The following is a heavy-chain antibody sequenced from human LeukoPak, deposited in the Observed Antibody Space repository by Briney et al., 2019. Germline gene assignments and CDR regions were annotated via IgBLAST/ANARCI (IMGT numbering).Heavy chain of an antibody. D-gene: IGHD3-22*01. Sequence: PSETLSLTCTVSGGSISSYYWSWIRQPPGKGLEWIGYIYYSGSTNYNPSLKSRVTISVDTSKNQFSLKLSSVTAADTAVYYCARDPGGYYDSSGYYSHGGYFDYWGQGTLVTVSS. CDR1: GGSISSYY. CDR3: ARDPGGYYDSSGYYSHGGYFDY. CDR2: IYYSGST. V-gene: IGHV4-59*01. J-gene: IGHJ4*02.